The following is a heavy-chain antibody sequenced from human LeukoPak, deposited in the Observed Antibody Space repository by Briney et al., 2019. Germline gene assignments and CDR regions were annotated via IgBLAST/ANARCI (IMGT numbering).Heavy chain of an antibody. CDR2: IRYDGSNK. V-gene: IGHV3-30*02. J-gene: IGHJ6*03. CDR1: GFTFSSYG. CDR3: AKDRAVAGLYYMDV. Sequence: GGSLRLSCAASGFTFSSYGMHWVRQAPGKGLEWVAFIRYDGSNKYYADSVKGRFTISRDNSKNTLYLQMNSLRAEDTAVYYCAKDRAVAGLYYMDVWGKGTTVTVSS. D-gene: IGHD6-19*01.